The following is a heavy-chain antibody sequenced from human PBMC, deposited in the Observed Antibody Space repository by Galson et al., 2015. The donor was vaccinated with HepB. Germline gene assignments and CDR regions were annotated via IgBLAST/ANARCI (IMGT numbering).Heavy chain of an antibody. J-gene: IGHJ5*02. CDR1: GFTFSSYA. CDR2: ISGSGGST. Sequence: SLRLSCAASGFTFSSYAMSWVRQAPGKGLEWVSAISGSGGSTYYADSVKGRFTISRDNSKNTLYLQMNSLRAEDTAVYYCAKVPKGNLILMVLWFDPWGQGTLVTVSS. D-gene: IGHD4/OR15-4a*01. V-gene: IGHV3-23*01. CDR3: AKVPKGNLILMVLWFDP.